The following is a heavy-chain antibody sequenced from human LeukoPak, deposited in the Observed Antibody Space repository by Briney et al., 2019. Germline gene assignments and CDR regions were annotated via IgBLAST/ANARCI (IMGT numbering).Heavy chain of an antibody. CDR1: GYTFTSYY. CDR3: ARESYDILTGYYSATYDY. CDR2: INPSGGST. V-gene: IGHV1-46*01. Sequence: ASVKVSCKASGYTFTSYYMHWVRQAPGQGLEWMGIINPSGGSTSYAQKFQGRVTMTRDTSTSTVYLELSSLRSDDTAVYYCARESYDILTGYYSATYDYWGQGTLVTVSS. D-gene: IGHD3-9*01. J-gene: IGHJ4*02.